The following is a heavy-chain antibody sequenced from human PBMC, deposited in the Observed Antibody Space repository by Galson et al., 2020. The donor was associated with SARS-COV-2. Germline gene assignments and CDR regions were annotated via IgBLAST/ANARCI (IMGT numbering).Heavy chain of an antibody. J-gene: IGHJ4*02. CDR2: IYYSGST. D-gene: IGHD6-6*01. CDR1: GGSISSYY. V-gene: IGHV4-59*08. Sequence: SETLSLTCTVSGGSISSYYWSWIRQPPGKGLEWIGYIYYSGSTNYNPSLKSRVTISVDTSKNQCSLKLSSVTAADTAVYYCARSEQLGDFDYWGQGTLVTVSS. CDR3: ARSEQLGDFDY.